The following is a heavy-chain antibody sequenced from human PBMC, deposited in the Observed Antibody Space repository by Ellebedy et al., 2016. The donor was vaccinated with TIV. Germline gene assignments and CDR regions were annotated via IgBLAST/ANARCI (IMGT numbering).Heavy chain of an antibody. CDR3: AKDDWSYGVYYGMDV. V-gene: IGHV1-2*02. D-gene: IGHD3-9*01. Sequence: ASVKVSCXASVYTFTGYFMHWVRQAPGQRPEWMGWINPNSGVTKFAQKFQGRVTLSTDTSISTGYMELSRLRSDDTAVYYCAKDDWSYGVYYGMDVWGQGTTVTVSS. J-gene: IGHJ6*02. CDR2: INPNSGVT. CDR1: VYTFTGYF.